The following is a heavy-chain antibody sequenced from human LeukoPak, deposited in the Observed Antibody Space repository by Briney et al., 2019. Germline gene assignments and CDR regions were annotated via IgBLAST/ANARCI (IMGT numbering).Heavy chain of an antibody. V-gene: IGHV3-23*01. CDR3: AKDRSNTVTDSSRYYGMNV. CDR2: ISGSGGST. J-gene: IGHJ6*02. Sequence: GGSLRLSCAASGFTFSSYAMSWVRQAPGKGLEWVSAISGSGGSTYYADSVKGRFTISRDNSKNTLYLQMNSLRAEDTAVYYCAKDRSNTVTDSSRYYGMNVWGQGTTVTVSS. CDR1: GFTFSSYA. D-gene: IGHD4-17*01.